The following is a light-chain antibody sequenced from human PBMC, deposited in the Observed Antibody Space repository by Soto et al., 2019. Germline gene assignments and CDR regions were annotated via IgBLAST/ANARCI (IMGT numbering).Light chain of an antibody. Sequence: IVLTQSPGTLSLSPGERATLSCKASQSVVSDYLAWYQQKPGQAPRLLIYGASTRATGIPDRFSGSGSGTDFTLTISRLEPEDFAVYYCHQYGDSPTFGQGTKV. CDR3: HQYGDSPT. J-gene: IGKJ1*01. CDR1: QSVVSDY. CDR2: GAS. V-gene: IGKV3-20*01.